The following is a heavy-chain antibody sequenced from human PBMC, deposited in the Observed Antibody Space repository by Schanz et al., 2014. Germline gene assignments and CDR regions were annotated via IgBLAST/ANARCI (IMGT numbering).Heavy chain of an antibody. D-gene: IGHD3-10*01. CDR3: ARWFLIRGVILDS. Sequence: VQVVQSGGGLVRPGGSLRLSCAASGFTFSTYAMAWVRQAPGKGLEWVSSINTGGDSTYYADSVKGRFTISRDNSRDTVYLQMNSLRADDTAMYYCARWFLIRGVILDSWGQGTLVTVSS. CDR2: INTGGDST. CDR1: GFTFSTYA. J-gene: IGHJ4*02. V-gene: IGHV3-23*04.